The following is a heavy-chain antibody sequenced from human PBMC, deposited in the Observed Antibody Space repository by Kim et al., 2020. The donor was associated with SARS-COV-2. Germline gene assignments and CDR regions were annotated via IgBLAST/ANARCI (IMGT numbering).Heavy chain of an antibody. J-gene: IGHJ4*02. CDR1: GYIFTNYA. D-gene: IGHD1-26*01. Sequence: ASVKVSCKASGYIFTNYAIHWVRQAPGQRLEWMGWINSGNGNTKYSQNFQGRVTITRDTSASTAYMEVSSLTSEDTALYYCARSGSYSTISFDYWGQGTVVTVSS. CDR3: ARSGSYSTISFDY. V-gene: IGHV1-3*01. CDR2: INSGNGNT.